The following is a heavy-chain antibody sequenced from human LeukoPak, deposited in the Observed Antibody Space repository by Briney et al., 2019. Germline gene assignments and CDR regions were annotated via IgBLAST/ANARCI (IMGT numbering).Heavy chain of an antibody. CDR2: INPNSGGT. CDR3: ARSYPTGP. V-gene: IGHV1-2*02. CDR1: GYNFTCYY. D-gene: IGHD3-10*01. J-gene: IGHJ5*02. Sequence: ASVKVSCKASGYNFTCYYMHWVRQAPGQGLEWMGWINPNSGGTNYAQKFQGRVTMTRNTSISTAYMELSSLRSEDTAVYYCARSYPTGPWGQGTLVTVSS.